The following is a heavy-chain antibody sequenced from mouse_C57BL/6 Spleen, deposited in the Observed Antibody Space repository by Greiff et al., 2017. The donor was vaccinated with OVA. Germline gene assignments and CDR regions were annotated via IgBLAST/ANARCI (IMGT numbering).Heavy chain of an antibody. CDR1: GYTFTSYW. CDR3: ATYSNYFAGFAY. V-gene: IGHV1-55*01. D-gene: IGHD2-5*01. J-gene: IGHJ3*01. Sequence: QVQLQQPGAELVKPGASVKMSCKASGYTFTSYWITWVKQRPGQGLEWIGDIYPGSGSTNYNEKFKSKATLTVDTSSSTAYMQLSSLTSEDSAVYYCATYSNYFAGFAYWGQGTLVTVSA. CDR2: IYPGSGST.